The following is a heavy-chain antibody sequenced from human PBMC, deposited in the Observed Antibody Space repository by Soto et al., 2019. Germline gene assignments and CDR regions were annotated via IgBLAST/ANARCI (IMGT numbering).Heavy chain of an antibody. CDR3: AIAKSSSWHNFDY. Sequence: QVQLVESGGGVVQPGRSLRLSCAASGFIFSTYTMHWVRQAPGKGLEWLTVMSYDGSQKYYADSVKGRLTISRDNSKNPRYLQMTSRRAEDTAVYHCAIAKSSSWHNFDYWGQGTLVTVSS. CDR2: MSYDGSQK. J-gene: IGHJ4*02. D-gene: IGHD6-13*01. CDR1: GFIFSTYT. V-gene: IGHV3-30-3*01.